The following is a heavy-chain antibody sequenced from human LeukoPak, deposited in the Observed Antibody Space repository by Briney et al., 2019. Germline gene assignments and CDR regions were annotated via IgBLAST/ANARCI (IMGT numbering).Heavy chain of an antibody. Sequence: PSETLSLTCTVSGDSISTYYWSWMRQPPGKGLDWITYIYHSGTTNYNPSLKSRVTISEDTSKNQVFLNLTSVTAADTAVYYCARQKYDYGANHWYFDLWGRGTLVTVSS. CDR3: ARQKYDYGANHWYFDL. D-gene: IGHD4/OR15-4a*01. CDR1: GDSISTYY. CDR2: IYHSGTT. J-gene: IGHJ2*01. V-gene: IGHV4-59*08.